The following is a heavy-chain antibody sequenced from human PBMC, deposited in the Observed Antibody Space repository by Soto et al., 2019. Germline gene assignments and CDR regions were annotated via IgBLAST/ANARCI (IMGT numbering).Heavy chain of an antibody. J-gene: IGHJ6*02. CDR3: AKRMAYYYYGMSV. CDR1: GYSFNSFW. CDR2: IFPGDSDT. V-gene: IGHV5-51*01. D-gene: IGHD2-8*01. Sequence: RESLKISCKDSGYSFNSFWYGWVRQRHGKGLEWMGIIFPGDSDTRYSPSFQDQVTISADKSTKTVYLQSSGLKTSDTAVYYCAKRMAYYYYGMSVWGLGTTVTVCS.